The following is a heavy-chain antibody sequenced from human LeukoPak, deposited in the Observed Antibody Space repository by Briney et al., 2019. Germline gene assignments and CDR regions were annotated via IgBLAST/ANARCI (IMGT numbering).Heavy chain of an antibody. CDR1: GGSFSGYY. Sequence: SETLSLTCAVYGGSFSGYYWSWIRQPPGKGLEWIGEINHSGSTNYNPSLKSRVTISVDTSKNQFSLKLSSVTAADTAVYYCARDPGKITLSWFDPWGQGTLVTVSS. V-gene: IGHV4-34*01. J-gene: IGHJ5*02. CDR3: ARDPGKITLSWFDP. CDR2: INHSGST.